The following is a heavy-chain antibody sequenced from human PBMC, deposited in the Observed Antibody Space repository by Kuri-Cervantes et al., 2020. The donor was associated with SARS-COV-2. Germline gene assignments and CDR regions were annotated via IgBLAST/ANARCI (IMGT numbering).Heavy chain of an antibody. J-gene: IGHJ6*03. Sequence: GESLKISCAASGFTFSSYGMHWVRQAPGKGLEWVAVIWYDGSNKYYADSVKGRFTISRDNSKNTLYLQMNSLRAEDTAVYYCARDLVVNSGWDYYMDVWGKGTTVTVSS. D-gene: IGHD6-19*01. CDR3: ARDLVVNSGWDYYMDV. CDR2: IWYDGSNK. CDR1: GFTFSSYG. V-gene: IGHV3-33*01.